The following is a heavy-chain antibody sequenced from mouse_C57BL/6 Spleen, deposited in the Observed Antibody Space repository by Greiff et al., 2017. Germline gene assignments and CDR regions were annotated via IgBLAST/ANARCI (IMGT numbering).Heavy chain of an antibody. CDR3: ARIYYSNYDWYFDV. CDR1: GYTFTDYN. CDR2: INPNNGGT. Sequence: EVKLMESGPELVKPRASVKMSCKASGYTFTDYNMHWVKQSHGKSLEWIGYINPNNGGTSYNQKFKGKATLTVNKYSSTAYMELRSLKSEDSAVDYCARIYYSNYDWYFDVWGTGTTVTVSS. J-gene: IGHJ1*03. V-gene: IGHV1-22*01. D-gene: IGHD2-5*01.